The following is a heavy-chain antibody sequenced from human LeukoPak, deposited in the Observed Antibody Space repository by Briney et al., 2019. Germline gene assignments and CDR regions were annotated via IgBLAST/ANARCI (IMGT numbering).Heavy chain of an antibody. CDR3: ARVPGYYDSSGYRGEDVAFDI. CDR2: IISSGSAI. J-gene: IGHJ3*02. D-gene: IGHD3-22*01. Sequence: PGGSLRLSCAASGFIFSDHYMSWIRQAPGKGLEWVSYIISSGSAIYYADSVKGRFTISRDNAKNSLYLQMNSLRADDTAVYYCARVPGYYDSSGYRGEDVAFDIWGQGTMVTVSS. CDR1: GFIFSDHY. V-gene: IGHV3-11*04.